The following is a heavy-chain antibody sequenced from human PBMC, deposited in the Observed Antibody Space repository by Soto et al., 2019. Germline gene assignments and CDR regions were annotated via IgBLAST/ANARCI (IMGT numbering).Heavy chain of an antibody. CDR2: IYSGGST. Sequence: PVGSLRVSCAASGFTVSSNYMSWVRQAPGKGLEWVSVIYSGGSTYYADSVKGRFTISRDNSKNTLYLQMNSLRAEDTAVYYCARDPWFGHYGMDVWGQGTTVTVSS. J-gene: IGHJ6*02. D-gene: IGHD3-10*01. CDR3: ARDPWFGHYGMDV. V-gene: IGHV3-53*01. CDR1: GFTVSSNY.